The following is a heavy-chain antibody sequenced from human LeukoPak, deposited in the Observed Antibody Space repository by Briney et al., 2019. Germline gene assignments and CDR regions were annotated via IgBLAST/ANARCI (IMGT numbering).Heavy chain of an antibody. CDR2: IYSSGST. CDR3: ARVQFDTASWYYNWFDP. CDR1: GGSISSYY. J-gene: IGHJ5*02. D-gene: IGHD6-13*01. Sequence: SETLSLTCTVSGGSISSYYWSWIRQPPGKGLEWIGYIYSSGSTNYNPSLKSRVTISVDTSKNQFSLRLSSVTTTDAAVYYCARVQFDTASWYYNWFDPWGQGTLVTVSS. V-gene: IGHV4-59*01.